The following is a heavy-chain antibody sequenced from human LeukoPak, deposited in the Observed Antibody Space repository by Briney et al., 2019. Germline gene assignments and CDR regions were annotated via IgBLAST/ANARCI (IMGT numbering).Heavy chain of an antibody. V-gene: IGHV4-4*07. CDR3: ARVVRVYKNRSVTNNNNNYREV. CDR2: IYTSGST. J-gene: IGHJ6*03. CDR1: GGSISSYY. Sequence: PSETLSLTCTVSGGSISSYYWSWIRQPAGKGLEWIGRIYTSGSTNYNPSLKSRVTMSVDTSKNQFSLKLSSVTAADTAVYYCARVVRVYKNRSVTNNNNNYREVWGKGTTVTIS. D-gene: IGHD1/OR15-1a*01.